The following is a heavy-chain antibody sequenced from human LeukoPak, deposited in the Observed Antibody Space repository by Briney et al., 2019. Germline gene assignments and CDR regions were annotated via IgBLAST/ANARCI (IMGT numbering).Heavy chain of an antibody. V-gene: IGHV3-21*01. CDR2: ISSSSSYI. D-gene: IGHD2-15*01. CDR3: ARSILGYCSGGSCQKGGDY. Sequence: GGSLRLSCAASGFTFSSYSMNWVGQAPGKGLEWVSSISSSSSYIYYADSVEGRFTISRDNAKNSLYLQMNSLRAEDTAVYYCARSILGYCSGGSCQKGGDYWGQGTLVTVSS. CDR1: GFTFSSYS. J-gene: IGHJ4*02.